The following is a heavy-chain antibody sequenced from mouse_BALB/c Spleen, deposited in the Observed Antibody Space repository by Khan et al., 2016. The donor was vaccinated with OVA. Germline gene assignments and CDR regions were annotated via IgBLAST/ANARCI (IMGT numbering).Heavy chain of an antibody. Sequence: EVELVESGGDLVKSGGSLKLSCAASGFTFSPYSMSWVRQTPDKRLEWVATISSDGDYTYYPDSVKGRFNISIDNAKNTLYLQMSSLKSEDTAIYYWATHLTGSFAYWGQGTLVTVSA. V-gene: IGHV5-6*01. D-gene: IGHD4-1*01. CDR1: GFTFSPYS. CDR2: ISSDGDYT. CDR3: ATHLTGSFAY. J-gene: IGHJ3*01.